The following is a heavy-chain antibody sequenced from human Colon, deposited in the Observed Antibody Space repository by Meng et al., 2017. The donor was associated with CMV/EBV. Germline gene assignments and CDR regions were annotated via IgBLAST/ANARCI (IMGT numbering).Heavy chain of an antibody. V-gene: IGHV3-23*01. Sequence: VQLLESGGGLVQPGGSLRLSCAASGFTFSSYGMNWVRHAPGKGLEWVSGITASGASTYYADSVKGRFTISRDNSKNTLYLQMNSLRADDTAVYYCAKNWGNDFWGQGTLVTVSS. CDR2: ITASGAST. CDR1: GFTFSSYG. D-gene: IGHD3-16*01. CDR3: AKNWGNDF. J-gene: IGHJ4*02.